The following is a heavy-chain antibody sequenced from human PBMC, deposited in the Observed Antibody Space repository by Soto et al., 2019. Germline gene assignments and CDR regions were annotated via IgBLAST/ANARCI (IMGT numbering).Heavy chain of an antibody. CDR3: PRGILV. J-gene: IGHJ4*02. Sequence: QVQLQESFPVLVNPSQTLSLTCTVSGGSMNSGGYCWSWIRQHPGEGLGWIGCISYGGTTSYNPSLKSRVIISVDTSKNQFSLKLTSVTAADPAVSYCPRGILVWGQGTLITVSS. CDR1: GGSMNSGGYC. D-gene: IGHD2-15*01. CDR2: ISYGGTT. V-gene: IGHV4-31*03.